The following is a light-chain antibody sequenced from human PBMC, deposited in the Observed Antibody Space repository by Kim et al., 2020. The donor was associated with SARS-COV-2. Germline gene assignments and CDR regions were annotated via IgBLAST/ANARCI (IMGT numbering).Light chain of an antibody. CDR2: EVS. Sequence: QSALTQPASVSGSPGHSITISCTGTSSDVGSYNLVSWYQQHPGKAPKLMIYEVSKRPSGVSNRFSGSKSGNTASLTISGLQAEDEADYYCCSYAGSSTSVVFGGGTQLTVL. CDR3: CSYAGSSTSVV. J-gene: IGLJ2*01. CDR1: SSDVGSYNL. V-gene: IGLV2-23*02.